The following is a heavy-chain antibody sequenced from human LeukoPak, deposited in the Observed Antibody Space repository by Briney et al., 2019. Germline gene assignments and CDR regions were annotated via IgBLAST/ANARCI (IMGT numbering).Heavy chain of an antibody. CDR1: GGSFSGYY. CDR3: ARGGVGAYFDY. D-gene: IGHD1-26*01. Sequence: SETLSLTCAVYGGSFSGYYWSWIRQPPGKGLEWIGEINHSGSTNYNPSLKRRVTISVDTSKNQFSLKLSSVTAADTAVYYCARGGVGAYFDYWGQGTLVTVSS. V-gene: IGHV4-34*01. J-gene: IGHJ4*02. CDR2: INHSGST.